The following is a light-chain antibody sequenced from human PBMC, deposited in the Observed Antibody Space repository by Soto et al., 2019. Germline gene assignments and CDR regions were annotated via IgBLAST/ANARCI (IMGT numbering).Light chain of an antibody. CDR3: QQRGNWPPFT. J-gene: IGKJ5*01. Sequence: EIVLTQSPVTLSLSPGERATLSCRASQSVSSYLAWYQQKPGQAPRLLISDASNRATGIPARFSGSGSGTDFTLTISSLEPEDFAVYYCQQRGNWPPFTFGQGTRLEIK. CDR2: DAS. V-gene: IGKV3-11*01. CDR1: QSVSSY.